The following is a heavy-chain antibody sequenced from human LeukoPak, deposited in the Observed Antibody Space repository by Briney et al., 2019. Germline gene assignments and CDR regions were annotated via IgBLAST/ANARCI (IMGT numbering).Heavy chain of an antibody. J-gene: IGHJ3*02. CDR3: VRGVGSSTSCYVRAFDI. CDR2: IKCDGSVK. D-gene: IGHD2-2*01. V-gene: IGHV3-52*01. Sequence: GGSLRLSCAASGFTFSSYPMSWVRQAPGKGLEWVADIKCDGSVKCYVDSVKGPLTISRDNAKNSLYLQVNSLRAEDMTVYYCVRGVGSSTSCYVRAFDIWGQGTMVTVSS. CDR1: GFTFSSYP.